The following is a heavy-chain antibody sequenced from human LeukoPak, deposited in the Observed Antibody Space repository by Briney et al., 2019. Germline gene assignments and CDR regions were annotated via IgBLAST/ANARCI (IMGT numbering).Heavy chain of an antibody. Sequence: GGSLRLSCAASGFTFSVYAMGWVCQAPGKGLEWVSAINGGGVDTYYTDSVKGRFTISRDNSKNTLYLQMSSLRAEDTAVYYCAKNRDGDYDPFDSWGQGTLVTVSS. CDR2: INGGGVDT. V-gene: IGHV3-23*01. CDR1: GFTFSVYA. CDR3: AKNRDGDYDPFDS. D-gene: IGHD4-17*01. J-gene: IGHJ4*02.